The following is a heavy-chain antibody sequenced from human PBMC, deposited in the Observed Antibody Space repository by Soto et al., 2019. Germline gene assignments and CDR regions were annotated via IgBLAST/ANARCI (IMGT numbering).Heavy chain of an antibody. CDR3: ARGARGYSGYDPPDY. CDR1: GGSIISGGYY. Sequence: QVHLQESGPGLVKPSQTLSLTCTVSGGSIISGGYYWSWIRQHPGKGLEWIGYIYYNGSPYYNPSLTSRVTISLDTSKNQFSMNLRSETAADTAVYYCARGARGYSGYDPPDYWGQGTLVTVSS. J-gene: IGHJ4*02. D-gene: IGHD5-12*01. CDR2: IYYNGSP. V-gene: IGHV4-31*03.